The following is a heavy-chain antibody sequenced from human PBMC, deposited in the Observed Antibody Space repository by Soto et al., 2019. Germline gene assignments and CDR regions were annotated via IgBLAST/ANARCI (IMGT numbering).Heavy chain of an antibody. V-gene: IGHV3-23*01. CDR3: ARRGSGSYYDY. Sequence: EVQLLESRGGLVQPGGSLRLSCAASGFTVSSYAMRWVRQAPGKGLKWVSAISGSGDSTYYADSVKGRFTISRDNSKNTLYVQMNSLRDEDTAVSYCARRGSGSYYDYWGQGTLVTVYS. CDR2: ISGSGDST. J-gene: IGHJ4*02. D-gene: IGHD1-26*01. CDR1: GFTVSSYA.